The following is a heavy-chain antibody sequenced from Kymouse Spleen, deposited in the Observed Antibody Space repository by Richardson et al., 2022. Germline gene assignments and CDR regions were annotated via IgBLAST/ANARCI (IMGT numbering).Heavy chain of an antibody. CDR3: AKVSSIAARPGAFDI. CDR1: GFTFDDYA. J-gene: IGHJ3*02. CDR2: ISWNSGSI. V-gene: IGHV3-9*01. D-gene: IGHD6-6*01. Sequence: EVQLVESGGGLVQPGRSLRLSCAASGFTFDDYAMHWVRQAPGKGLEWVSGISWNSGSIGYADSVKGRFTISRDNAKNSLYLQMNSLRAEDTALYYCAKVSSIAARPGAFDIWGQGTMVTVSS.